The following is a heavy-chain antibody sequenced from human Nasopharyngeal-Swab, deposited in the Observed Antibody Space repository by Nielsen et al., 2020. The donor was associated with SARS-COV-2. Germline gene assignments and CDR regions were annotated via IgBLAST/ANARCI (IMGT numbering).Heavy chain of an antibody. J-gene: IGHJ5*02. V-gene: IGHV3-20*01. D-gene: IGHD5-12*01. CDR3: ARSGSGYARGWFDP. CDR1: GFTFSDYY. Sequence: GGSLRLSCAASGFTFSDYYMSWIRQAPGKGLEWVSGINWNGGSTGYADSVKGRFTISRDNAKNSLYLQMNSLRAEDTALYHCARSGSGYARGWFDPWGQGTLVTVSS. CDR2: INWNGGST.